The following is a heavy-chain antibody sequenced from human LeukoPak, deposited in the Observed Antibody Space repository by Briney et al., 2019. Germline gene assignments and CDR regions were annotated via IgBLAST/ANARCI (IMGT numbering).Heavy chain of an antibody. Sequence: PSETLSLTCTVSGASISSGDYYWSWIRQPPGKGLECIGHIYYSGSTYYNPSLKSRVTISVDTSENQFSLKVNSVTAADTAVYYCARGTAVTDSWGQGIPVTVSS. CDR1: GASISSGDYY. CDR2: IYYSGST. V-gene: IGHV4-30-4*01. J-gene: IGHJ4*02. D-gene: IGHD6-19*01. CDR3: ARGTAVTDS.